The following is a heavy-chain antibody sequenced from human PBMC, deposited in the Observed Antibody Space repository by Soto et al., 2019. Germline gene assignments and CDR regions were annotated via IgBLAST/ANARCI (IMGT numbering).Heavy chain of an antibody. J-gene: IGHJ4*02. D-gene: IGHD3-10*01. Sequence: QVQLVQSGAEVKRPGSSVKVSCKASGDTFNFYSINWVRQAPGLGLEWMGRVNPILSMSNYAQRFQVRVTITADKSKNTAYMELRGLRSEDTAIYYCATSYGSGYRAFDFWGQGALVTVSS. CDR1: GDTFNFYS. CDR3: ATSYGSGYRAFDF. V-gene: IGHV1-69*04. CDR2: VNPILSMS.